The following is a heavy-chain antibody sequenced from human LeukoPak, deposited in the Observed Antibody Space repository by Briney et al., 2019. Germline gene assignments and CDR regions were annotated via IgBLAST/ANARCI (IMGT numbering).Heavy chain of an antibody. V-gene: IGHV4-4*07. D-gene: IGHD6-13*01. CDR3: ARDGPGVAAAGNSRFDY. CDR2: IYTSGST. CDR1: GGSISSYY. J-gene: IGHJ4*02. Sequence: SETLSLTCTVSGGSISSYYWSWIRQPAGKGLEWIGRIYTSGSTNYNPSLKSRVTMSVDTSKNQFSLKVSSVTAADTAVYYCARDGPGVAAAGNSRFDYWGQGTLVTVSS.